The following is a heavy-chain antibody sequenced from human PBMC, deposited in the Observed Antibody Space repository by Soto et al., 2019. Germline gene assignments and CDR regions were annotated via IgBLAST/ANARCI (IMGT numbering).Heavy chain of an antibody. Sequence: QVQLVQSGAEVKKPGSSVKVSCKASGGTFSSYAISWVRQAPGQGVEWMGGIIPIFGTANYAQKFQGRVTITADKSTSTAYMELSSLRSEDTAVYYCASPTREWLPPARDYYYGMDVWGQGTTVTVSS. CDR1: GGTFSSYA. CDR3: ASPTREWLPPARDYYYGMDV. D-gene: IGHD3-3*01. CDR2: IIPIFGTA. V-gene: IGHV1-69*06. J-gene: IGHJ6*02.